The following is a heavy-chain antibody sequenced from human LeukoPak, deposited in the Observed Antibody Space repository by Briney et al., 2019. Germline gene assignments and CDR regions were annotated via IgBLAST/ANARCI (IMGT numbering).Heavy chain of an antibody. CDR3: ARTPLRGATFFTSYPNWFDT. J-gene: IGHJ5*02. D-gene: IGHD3-10*01. CDR2: VYSSGST. V-gene: IGHV4-61*02. Sequence: PSQTLSLTCTVSGGSISSGSYYWSWIRLPAGKGLEWIGRVYSSGSTDYNPSLKSRLSISVDTSKIQFSLRLSSVTVADTAVYYCARTPLRGATFFTSYPNWFDTWGQGTLVTVSS. CDR1: GGSISSGSYY.